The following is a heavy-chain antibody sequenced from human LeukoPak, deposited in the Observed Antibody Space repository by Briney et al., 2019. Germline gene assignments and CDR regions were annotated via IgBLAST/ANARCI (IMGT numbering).Heavy chain of an antibody. Sequence: PSETLSLTCTVSGGSISSYYWSWIRQPPGEGLEWIGYIYYSGSTNYNPSLKSRVTISVDTSKNQFSLKLSSVTAADTAVYYCARGGDSSGYYYPVFDYWGQGTLVTVSS. V-gene: IGHV4-59*01. CDR3: ARGGDSSGYYYPVFDY. CDR2: IYYSGST. CDR1: GGSISSYY. D-gene: IGHD3-22*01. J-gene: IGHJ4*02.